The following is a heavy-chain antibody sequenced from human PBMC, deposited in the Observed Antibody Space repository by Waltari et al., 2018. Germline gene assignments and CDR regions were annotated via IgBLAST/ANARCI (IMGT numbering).Heavy chain of an antibody. CDR1: GFTLSRHW. CDR3: VGATPSSDV. Sequence: EVQLVESGGGLVQPGGSLRLSCAVSGFTLSRHWMPWVRQAPGKGLVWVSRINSDGSNTTYADPVKGRFTISKDDAKNTVYLQMNSLRAEDTALYYCVGATPSSDVWGQGTTVTVSS. J-gene: IGHJ6*02. CDR2: INSDGSNT. V-gene: IGHV3-74*01. D-gene: IGHD1-26*01.